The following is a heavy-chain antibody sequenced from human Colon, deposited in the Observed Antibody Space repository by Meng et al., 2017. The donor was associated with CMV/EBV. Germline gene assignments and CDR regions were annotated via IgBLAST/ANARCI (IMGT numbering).Heavy chain of an antibody. CDR3: ARCGGGGITIFGVVITGYYYGMDV. CDR2: ISSSSSYI. D-gene: IGHD3-3*01. CDR1: GFTFSSYS. V-gene: IGHV3-21*01. J-gene: IGHJ6*02. Sequence: GGSLRLSCAASGFTFSSYSMNWVRQAPGKGLEWVSSISSSSSYIYYADSVKGRFTISRDNAKNSLYLQMNSLRAADTAVYYCARCGGGGITIFGVVITGYYYGMDVWGQGTTVTVSS.